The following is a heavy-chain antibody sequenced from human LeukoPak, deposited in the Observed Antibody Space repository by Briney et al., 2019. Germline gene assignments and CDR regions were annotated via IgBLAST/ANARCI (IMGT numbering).Heavy chain of an antibody. CDR2: ISSSSSYT. CDR3: ARSTSSLSWDY. D-gene: IGHD2-2*01. J-gene: IGHJ4*02. CDR1: GFTLSDYY. V-gene: IGHV3-11*06. Sequence: PGGSLRLSCVASGFTLSDYYMSWIRQAPGKGLEWVSYISSSSSYTNYADSVKGRFTISRDNAKNSLYLQFHSLRAEDTAVYYCARSTSSLSWDYWGQGTLVVVSS.